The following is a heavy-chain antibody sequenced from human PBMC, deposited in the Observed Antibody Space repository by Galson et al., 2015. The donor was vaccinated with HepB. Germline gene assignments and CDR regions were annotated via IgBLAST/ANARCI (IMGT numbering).Heavy chain of an antibody. Sequence: SLRLSCAASGFTFDDYAMHWVRQAPGKGLEWVSGISWNSGSIGYADSVKGRFTISRDNAKNSLYLQMNSLRAEDTALYYCAKGSLITIFGVGDFDYWGQGTLVTVSS. CDR1: GFTFDDYA. CDR2: ISWNSGSI. J-gene: IGHJ4*02. D-gene: IGHD3-3*01. CDR3: AKGSLITIFGVGDFDY. V-gene: IGHV3-9*01.